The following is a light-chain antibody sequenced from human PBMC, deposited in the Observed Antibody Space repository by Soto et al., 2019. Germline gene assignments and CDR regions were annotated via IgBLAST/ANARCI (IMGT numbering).Light chain of an antibody. CDR1: QSISRN. V-gene: IGKV1-33*01. J-gene: IGKJ2*01. Sequence: DIQLTQSPSSLSPSVGDRITLSCRASQSISRNLNWYQQKPGKPPNLLIYDASNLEAGVPSRFSGGGSGTNFTFTISSLQPEDIATYYCQQYDNLPRYTFGQGTRLEI. CDR3: QQYDNLPRYT. CDR2: DAS.